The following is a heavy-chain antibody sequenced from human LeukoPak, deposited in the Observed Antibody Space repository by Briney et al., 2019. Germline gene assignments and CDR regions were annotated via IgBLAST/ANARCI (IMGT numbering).Heavy chain of an antibody. J-gene: IGHJ4*02. CDR3: AREGSGGWYRKFFDY. D-gene: IGHD6-19*01. Sequence: GGSLRLSCAASGFTFSSYWMHWVRHAPGKGLVWVSRINSDGSSTSYADSVKGRFTISRDNAKNTLYLQMNSLRAEDTAVYYCAREGSGGWYRKFFDYWGQGTLVTVSS. CDR2: INSDGSST. CDR1: GFTFSSYW. V-gene: IGHV3-74*01.